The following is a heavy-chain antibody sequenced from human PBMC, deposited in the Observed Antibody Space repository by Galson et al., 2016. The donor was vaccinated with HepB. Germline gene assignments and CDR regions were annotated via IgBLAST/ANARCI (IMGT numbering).Heavy chain of an antibody. CDR3: ARGRRPYHDSSVAVWFGP. CDR1: GFTFSRYD. Sequence: SLRLSCAASGFTFSRYDMHWVRQATGKGLEWVSGIGTAGDPYYSGSVTGRFTITRENAKNSLSLQMNSLRDGDTAVYYCARGRRPYHDSSVAVWFGPWGQGILVTVSS. D-gene: IGHD3-22*01. CDR2: IGTAGDP. J-gene: IGHJ5*02. V-gene: IGHV3-13*05.